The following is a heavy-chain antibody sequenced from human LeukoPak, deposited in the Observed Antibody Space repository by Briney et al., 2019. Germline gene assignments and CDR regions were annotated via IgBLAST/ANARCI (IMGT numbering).Heavy chain of an antibody. V-gene: IGHV1-46*01. Sequence: ASVKVSCKVSGYTLTELSMHWVRQAPGQGLEWTGIINPSGGSTSYAQKFQGRVTMTRDTSTSTVYMELSSLRSEDTAVYYCARVVSAAGTSWYFDLWGRGTLVTVSS. D-gene: IGHD6-13*01. J-gene: IGHJ2*01. CDR1: GYTLTELS. CDR3: ARVVSAAGTSWYFDL. CDR2: INPSGGST.